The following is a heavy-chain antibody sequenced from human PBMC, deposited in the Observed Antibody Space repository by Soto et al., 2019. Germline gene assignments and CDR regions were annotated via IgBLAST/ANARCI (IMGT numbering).Heavy chain of an antibody. CDR1: GYTFTSYD. CDR3: ARAFSSGWWYYYYGMDV. J-gene: IGHJ6*02. CDR2: MNPNSGNT. Sequence: QVQLVQSGAEVKKPGASVKVSCKASGYTFTSYDINWVRQATGQGLEWMGWMNPNSGNTGYAQKFQGRVTMTRNTSISTAYMELGSLRSEDTAVYYCARAFSSGWWYYYYGMDVWGQGTTVTVSS. D-gene: IGHD6-19*01. V-gene: IGHV1-8*01.